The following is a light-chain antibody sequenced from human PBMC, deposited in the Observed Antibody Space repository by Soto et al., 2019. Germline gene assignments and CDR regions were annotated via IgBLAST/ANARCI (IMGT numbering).Light chain of an antibody. CDR3: MQSVDNLT. J-gene: IGKJ2*01. V-gene: IGKV2D-29*01. CDR2: EVS. CDR1: RSLLHSNGRTY. Sequence: DIVMTPTPLSLSVTPGQSASISCKSSRSLLHSNGRTYLSWYVQKSGQTPQRQIHEVSVRVTGLPDRFSGRWSGTDFNLKISRVETEDAGIFYCMQSVDNLTFGPGTKLEIK.